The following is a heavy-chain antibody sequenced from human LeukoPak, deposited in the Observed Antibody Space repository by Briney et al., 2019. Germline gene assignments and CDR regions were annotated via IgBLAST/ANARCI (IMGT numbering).Heavy chain of an antibody. CDR2: INSNRGGT. V-gene: IGHV1-2*02. CDR3: ARDHGDDAFDI. J-gene: IGHJ3*02. Sequence: ASVEVSCKASGYTFTNYYIHWVRQAPGQGLEWMGWINSNRGGTNYAQKFRGRVTMTRDTSISTAYMELRSVRSDDTAVYYCARDHGDDAFDIWGPGTMVTVSS. D-gene: IGHD3-3*01. CDR1: GYTFTNYY.